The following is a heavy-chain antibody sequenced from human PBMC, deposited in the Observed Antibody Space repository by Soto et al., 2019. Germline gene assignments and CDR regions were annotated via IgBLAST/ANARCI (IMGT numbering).Heavy chain of an antibody. CDR2: MNPNSGNT. CDR3: ARGYYGDYYYYMDV. D-gene: IGHD4-17*01. V-gene: IGHV1-8*01. Sequence: ASVKVSSKASGYTFTSYDINWVRQATGQGLEWMGWMNPNSGNTGYAQKFQGRVTMTRNTSISTAYMELSSLRSEDTAVYYCARGYYGDYYYYMDVWGKGTTVTVSS. J-gene: IGHJ6*03. CDR1: GYTFTSYD.